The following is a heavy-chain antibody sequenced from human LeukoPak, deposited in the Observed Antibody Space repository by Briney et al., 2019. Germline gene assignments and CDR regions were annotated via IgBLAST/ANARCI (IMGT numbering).Heavy chain of an antibody. CDR1: VGGRRSYY. V-gene: IGHV4-59*01. J-gene: IGHJ6*02. CDR3: GRGVYSHYCPDSMDV. D-gene: IGHD4-11*01. Sequence: DWGPAGEPTSGALSQRKTVDVGGRRSYYWSWIRQPPGKGLEWIGYIYNSETTNYNPSLESRVTISEDTSKNHFSLMLTSVTAGDRAVYSSGRGVYSHYCPDSMDVWGQGTTVTVSS. CDR2: IYNSETT.